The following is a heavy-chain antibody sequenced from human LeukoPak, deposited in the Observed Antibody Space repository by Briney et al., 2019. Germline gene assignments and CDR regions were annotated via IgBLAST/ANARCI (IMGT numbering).Heavy chain of an antibody. V-gene: IGHV4-39*02. D-gene: IGHD2-2*01. Sequence: SETLSLTCTVSGGSISSTTYYWGWIRQPPGKGLEWIGSIYYSGRTYYNPSLKSRVTISIDTSKNHFSLKLSSVTAADTAVYYCARDTPPYLFDYWGQGTLVTVSS. CDR2: IYYSGRT. CDR1: GGSISSTTYY. J-gene: IGHJ4*02. CDR3: ARDTPPYLFDY.